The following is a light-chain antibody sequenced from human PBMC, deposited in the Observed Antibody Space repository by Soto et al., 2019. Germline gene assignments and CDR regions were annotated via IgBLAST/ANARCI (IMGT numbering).Light chain of an antibody. Sequence: EIVMTQSPSSLSVSPGKRVTLSCRAGQGVTTNFAWYQQKSGQSPRLLIYDVSTRATGVPARFSGTGSETDFTLTISGLQSEDSAVYFCQQYNNWPFSFGQGTRLEIK. J-gene: IGKJ5*01. CDR1: QGVTTN. CDR2: DVS. CDR3: QQYNNWPFS. V-gene: IGKV3-15*01.